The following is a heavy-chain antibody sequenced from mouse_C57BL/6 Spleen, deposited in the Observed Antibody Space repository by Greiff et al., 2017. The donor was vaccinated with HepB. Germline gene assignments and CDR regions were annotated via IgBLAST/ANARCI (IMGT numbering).Heavy chain of an antibody. D-gene: IGHD3-1*01. V-gene: IGHV1-22*01. Sequence: EVQLQQSGPELVKPGASVKMSCKASGYTFTDYNMHWVKQSHGKSLEWIGYINPNNGGTSYNQKFKGKATLTVNKSSSTAYMELRSLTSEESAVYYCARSPELGGAMDDWGQGTSVTVSS. CDR2: INPNNGGT. J-gene: IGHJ4*01. CDR3: ARSPELGGAMDD. CDR1: GYTFTDYN.